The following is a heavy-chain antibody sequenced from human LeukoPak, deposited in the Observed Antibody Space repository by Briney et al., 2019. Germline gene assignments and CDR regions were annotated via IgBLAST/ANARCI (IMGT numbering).Heavy chain of an antibody. Sequence: GASVKVSCKASGYTFTTYDISWVRQATGQGLEWMGWMNPNSGNTGYAQKFQGRVTMTRDTSTSTVYMELSSLRSEDTAVYYCARVSCSGGSCYIDYWGQGTLVTVSS. J-gene: IGHJ4*02. D-gene: IGHD2-15*01. CDR1: GYTFTTYD. CDR2: MNPNSGNT. V-gene: IGHV1-8*02. CDR3: ARVSCSGGSCYIDY.